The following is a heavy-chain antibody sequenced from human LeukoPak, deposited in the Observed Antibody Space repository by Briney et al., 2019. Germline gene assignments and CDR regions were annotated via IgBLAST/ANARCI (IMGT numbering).Heavy chain of an antibody. CDR1: GFTFSNYW. J-gene: IGHJ4*02. Sequence: GGSLRLSCAASGFTFSNYWMSWVRQAPGKGLEWVANIKQDGSEKYYVDSVKGRFTISRDNAKNSLYLQMNSLRAEDTAVYYCARACSRAAFPETYYYGSGSYSDYWGQGTLVTVSS. CDR3: ARACSRAAFPETYYYGSGSYSDY. D-gene: IGHD3-10*01. V-gene: IGHV3-7*01. CDR2: IKQDGSEK.